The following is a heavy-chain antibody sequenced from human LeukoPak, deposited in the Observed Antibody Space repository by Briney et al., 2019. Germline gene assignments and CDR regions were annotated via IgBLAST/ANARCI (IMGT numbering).Heavy chain of an antibody. J-gene: IGHJ6*02. Sequence: GRSLRLSCAASGFTFDDYAMHWVRQAPGKGLEWDSGISWNSGSIGYADSVKGRFTISRDNAKNPLYLQMNSLRAEDTALYYCAKEDNYGMDVWGQGTTVTVSS. CDR1: GFTFDDYA. V-gene: IGHV3-9*01. CDR2: ISWNSGSI. CDR3: AKEDNYGMDV. D-gene: IGHD5-24*01.